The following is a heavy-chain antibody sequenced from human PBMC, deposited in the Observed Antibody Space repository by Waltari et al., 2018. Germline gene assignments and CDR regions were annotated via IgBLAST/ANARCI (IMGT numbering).Heavy chain of an antibody. CDR1: GVSISTSSSY. Sequence: QQQLQESGPGLVKSSETLSLTCPVSGVSISTSSSYWAWIRQPPGKGLEWIGTVSYGASTYYNPSFKSRVTMSVDPSKNQFFLTLNSVTAADTAVYYCARGSSLDYFDYWGQGTLVTVSS. CDR2: VSYGAST. J-gene: IGHJ4*02. CDR3: ARGSSLDYFDY. V-gene: IGHV4-39*07. D-gene: IGHD6-13*01.